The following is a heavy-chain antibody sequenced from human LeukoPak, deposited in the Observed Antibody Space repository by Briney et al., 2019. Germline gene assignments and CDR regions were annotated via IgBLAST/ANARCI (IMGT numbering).Heavy chain of an antibody. V-gene: IGHV3-66*02. CDR1: GFTVSSSY. D-gene: IGHD1-1*01. CDR2: IYSGGST. CDR3: ARDLSGHWTYDY. J-gene: IGHJ4*01. Sequence: GGSLRLSCAASGFTVSSSYKSWVRQAPGKGLEWVSVIYSGGSTYYADSVKGRFSLSRDNSMNTLYLQLNSLRTEDTAMYYCARDLSGHWTYDYWGRGTLVTVSS.